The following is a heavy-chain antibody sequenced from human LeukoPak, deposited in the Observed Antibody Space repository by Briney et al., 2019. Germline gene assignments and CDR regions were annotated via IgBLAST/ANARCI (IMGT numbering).Heavy chain of an antibody. CDR2: IYTSGST. D-gene: IGHD3-10*01. J-gene: IGHJ5*02. CDR3: ARVGITMVRGVITWFDP. V-gene: IGHV4-61*02. CDR1: GGSISSGSYY. Sequence: SETLSLTCTVSGGSISSGSYYWSWIRQPAGKGLEWIGRIYTSGSTNYNPSLKSRVTISVDTSKNQFSLKLSSVTAADTAVYYCARVGITMVRGVITWFDPWGQGTLVTVSS.